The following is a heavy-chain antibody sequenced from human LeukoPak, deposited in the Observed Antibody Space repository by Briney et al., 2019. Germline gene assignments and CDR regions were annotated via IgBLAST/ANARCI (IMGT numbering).Heavy chain of an antibody. CDR2: ISAYNGNT. Sequence: ASVKASCKASGYTFTNYGISWVRQAPGQGLEWMGWISAYNGNTNYAQKLQGRVTMTTDTSTSTAYMELRSLRSDDTAVYYCARDMIGTMVRGVYDYWGQGTLVTVSS. CDR1: GYTFTNYG. J-gene: IGHJ4*02. D-gene: IGHD3-10*01. CDR3: ARDMIGTMVRGVYDY. V-gene: IGHV1-18*01.